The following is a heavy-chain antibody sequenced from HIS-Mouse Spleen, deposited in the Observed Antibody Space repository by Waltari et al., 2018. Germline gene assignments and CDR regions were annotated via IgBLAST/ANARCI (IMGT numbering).Heavy chain of an antibody. CDR3: AREIPYSSSWYDWYFDL. CDR2: IYYSGRT. D-gene: IGHD6-13*01. V-gene: IGHV4-39*07. Sequence: QLQLQESGPGLVKPSETLSLTCTVSGGSISSSSYYWVWIRQPPGKGLEWIGRIYYSGRTYYNPSVKSRVTISVDTSKNQFSLKLSSVTAADTAVYYCAREIPYSSSWYDWYFDLWGRGTLVTVSS. CDR1: GGSISSSSYY. J-gene: IGHJ2*01.